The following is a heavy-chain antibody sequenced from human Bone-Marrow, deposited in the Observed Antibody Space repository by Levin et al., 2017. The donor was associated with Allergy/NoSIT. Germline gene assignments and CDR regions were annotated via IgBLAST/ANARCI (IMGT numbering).Heavy chain of an antibody. J-gene: IGHJ6*03. CDR1: GGTFSSYA. D-gene: IGHD1-1*01. Sequence: KISCKASGGTFSSYAISWVRQAPGQGLEWMGGIIPIFGTANYAQKFQGRVTITADKSTSTAYMELSSLRSEDTAVYYCARSFSPLSSDTTYYYYYMDVWGKGTTVTVSS. V-gene: IGHV1-69*06. CDR2: IIPIFGTA. CDR3: ARSFSPLSSDTTYYYYYMDV.